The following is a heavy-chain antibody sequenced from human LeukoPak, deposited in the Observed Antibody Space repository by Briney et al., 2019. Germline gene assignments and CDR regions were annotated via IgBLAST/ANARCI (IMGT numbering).Heavy chain of an antibody. V-gene: IGHV3-74*01. CDR2: INSDGSST. J-gene: IGHJ4*02. CDR1: GFTFSSYW. D-gene: IGHD4-17*01. CDR3: ARARYGDYVRYFDY. Sequence: GGSLRLSCAASGFTFSSYWMHWVRQAPGKGLVWVSRINSDGSSTSYADSVKGRFTISRDNAKNTLYLQMNSLRAEDTAVYYCARARYGDYVRYFDYWGQGTLVTVSS.